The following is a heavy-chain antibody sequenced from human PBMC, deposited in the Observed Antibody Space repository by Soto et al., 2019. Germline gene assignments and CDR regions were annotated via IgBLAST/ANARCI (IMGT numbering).Heavy chain of an antibody. CDR1: GGSISSGDYY. J-gene: IGHJ4*02. D-gene: IGHD3-22*01. CDR2: IYYSGST. Sequence: QVQLQESGPGLVKPSQTLSLTCTVSGGSISSGDYYWSWIRQPPGKGLEWIGYIYYSGSTYYNPSLKSRVTTSVDTSKNHFSLKLTSVTAADTAVYYCARTSYDSSGYYLFDYWGQGTLVTVSS. V-gene: IGHV4-30-4*01. CDR3: ARTSYDSSGYYLFDY.